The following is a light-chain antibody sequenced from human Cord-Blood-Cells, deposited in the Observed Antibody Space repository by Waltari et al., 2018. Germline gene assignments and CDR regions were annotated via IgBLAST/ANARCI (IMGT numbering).Light chain of an antibody. CDR2: EGS. V-gene: IGLV2-23*01. Sequence: QSALTQPASVSGSPGQSITIPCPGTSSDVGSYNLVSWYQQHPGKAPKLMIYEGSKRPSGVSNRFSDSKSGNTASLTISGLQAEDEADYYCCSYAGSSTLVFGGGTKLTVL. CDR3: CSYAGSSTLV. J-gene: IGLJ3*02. CDR1: SSDVGSYNL.